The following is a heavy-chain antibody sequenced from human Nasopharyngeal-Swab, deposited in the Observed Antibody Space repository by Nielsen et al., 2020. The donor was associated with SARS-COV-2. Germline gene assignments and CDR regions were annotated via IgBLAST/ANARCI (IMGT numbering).Heavy chain of an antibody. V-gene: IGHV5-51*01. CDR2: IYPDDSDT. CDR3: ARVGWTGNYRGQLDS. CDR1: GYKILNYW. D-gene: IGHD3/OR15-3a*01. J-gene: IGHJ4*02. Sequence: GESLKISCKVSGYKILNYWIGWVRQMPGKGPEWIGIIYPDDSDTRYSPSFEGQVTMSVDRSISTAYLQWSSLKASDSAMYYCARVGWTGNYRGQLDSWGQGTLVTVSS.